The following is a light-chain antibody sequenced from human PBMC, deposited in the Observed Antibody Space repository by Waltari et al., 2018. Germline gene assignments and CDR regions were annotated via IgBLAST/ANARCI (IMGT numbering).Light chain of an antibody. CDR2: RNT. Sequence: QSVLTQPPSASGTPGQRVTISCSGTSANFAGAYVCWYQHLRGTAPKLPISRNTPRPSGGPDRFSGSKSGTSASLAISGLRSEDEAHYYCAAWDDSLSGPVFGGGTKLTVL. CDR3: AAWDDSLSGPV. CDR1: SANFAGAY. J-gene: IGLJ2*01. V-gene: IGLV1-47*01.